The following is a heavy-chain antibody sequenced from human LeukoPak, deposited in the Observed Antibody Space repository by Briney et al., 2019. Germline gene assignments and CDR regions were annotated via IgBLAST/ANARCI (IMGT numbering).Heavy chain of an antibody. J-gene: IGHJ4*02. D-gene: IGHD3-10*01. CDR2: IYSGGST. CDR1: GLTFSNFK. V-gene: IGHV3-53*01. CDR3: ARSGDYGSGSYRGTLFDY. Sequence: GGSLRLSCAVSGLTFSNFKMNWVRQAPGKGLEWVSVIYSGGSTYYADSVKGRFTISIDNSKNTLYLQMNSLRAEDTAVYYCARSGDYGSGSYRGTLFDYWGQGTLVTVSS.